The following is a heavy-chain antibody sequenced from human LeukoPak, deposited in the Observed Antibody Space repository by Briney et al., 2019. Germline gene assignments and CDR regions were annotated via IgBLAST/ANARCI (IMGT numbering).Heavy chain of an antibody. Sequence: GGSLRLSCAASVFTFSSYIMNWVRQAPGKGLEWVSYISSSSTIYYADSVKGRFTISRDNAKNSLYLQMNSLRAEDTAVYYCAGILWFGELLTAFDIWGQGTMVTVSS. CDR3: AGILWFGELLTAFDI. J-gene: IGHJ3*02. CDR2: ISSSSTI. D-gene: IGHD3-10*01. CDR1: VFTFSSYI. V-gene: IGHV3-48*01.